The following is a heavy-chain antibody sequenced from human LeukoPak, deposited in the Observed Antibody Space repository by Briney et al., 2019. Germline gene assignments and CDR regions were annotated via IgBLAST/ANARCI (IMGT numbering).Heavy chain of an antibody. CDR3: TRDGGYSYGQPFDY. CDR2: IRDNAYGGTT. J-gene: IGHJ4*02. V-gene: IGHV3-49*04. D-gene: IGHD5-18*01. Sequence: GGSLRLSCSPSGFTFGDYAMSWVRQAPGKGLEWVGFIRDNAYGGTTEYAVSVRGRFSISRADSKSFVYLQMNRLKTAATAVYFCTRDGGYSYGQPFDYWGQGTLVTVSS. CDR1: GFTFGDYA.